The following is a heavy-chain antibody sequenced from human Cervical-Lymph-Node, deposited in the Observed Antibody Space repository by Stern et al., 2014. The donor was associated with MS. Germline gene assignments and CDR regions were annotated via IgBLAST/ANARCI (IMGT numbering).Heavy chain of an antibody. Sequence: VQLVQSGAEVKKPGESLKISCKGSGYSFTTYWIGWVRQMPGKGLEWMGIIYPGDSDTRYSPSFQGQVTLSADKSITTAYLQWSSLRASDTAIYYCARRLYDSGEKYFDSWGQGTLVTVSS. CDR1: GYSFTTYW. J-gene: IGHJ4*02. V-gene: IGHV5-51*01. CDR2: IYPGDSDT. CDR3: ARRLYDSGEKYFDS. D-gene: IGHD3-10*01.